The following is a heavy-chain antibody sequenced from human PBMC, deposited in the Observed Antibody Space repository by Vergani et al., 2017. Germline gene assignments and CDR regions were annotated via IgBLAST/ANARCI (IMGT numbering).Heavy chain of an antibody. CDR2: IRYDGSNK. CDR1: GFTFSSYG. Sequence: QVQLVESGGGVVQPGGSLRLSCAASGFTFSSYGMHWVRQAPGKGLEWVAFIRYDGSNKYYADSVKGRFTISRDNSKNTLYLQMNSLRAEDTAVYYCATDLKRHYWYFDLWGRGTLVTVSS. CDR3: ATDLKRHYWYFDL. V-gene: IGHV3-30*02. J-gene: IGHJ2*01.